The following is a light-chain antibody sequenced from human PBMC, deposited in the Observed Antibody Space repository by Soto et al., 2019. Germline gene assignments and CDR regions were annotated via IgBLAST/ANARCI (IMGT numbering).Light chain of an antibody. V-gene: IGKV3-15*01. CDR2: DAS. J-gene: IGKJ1*01. Sequence: EIVMTQSPATLSVFPGERATPSCRASQSVSSNLAWYQQKPGQAPRLLIFDASTRATGIPARFSGSGSGTEFTLTISSLQSEDLAVYYCQQFNNWPRTFGQGTKVDIK. CDR1: QSVSSN. CDR3: QQFNNWPRT.